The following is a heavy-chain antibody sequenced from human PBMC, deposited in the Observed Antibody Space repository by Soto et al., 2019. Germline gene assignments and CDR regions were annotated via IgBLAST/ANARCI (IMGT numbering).Heavy chain of an antibody. Sequence: GASVKVSCEASGYTFTSYYMHWVRQAPGQGLEWMGIINPSGGSTSYAQKFQGRVTMTRDTSTSTVYMELSSLRSEDTAVYYCARDRFRIAVAGSYYYGMDVWGQGTTVTVSS. CDR3: ARDRFRIAVAGSYYYGMDV. CDR1: GYTFTSYY. J-gene: IGHJ6*02. V-gene: IGHV1-46*01. CDR2: INPSGGST. D-gene: IGHD6-19*01.